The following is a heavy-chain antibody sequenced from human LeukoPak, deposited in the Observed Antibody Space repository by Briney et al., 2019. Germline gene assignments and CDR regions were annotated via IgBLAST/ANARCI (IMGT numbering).Heavy chain of an antibody. CDR2: ISAYNGNT. J-gene: IGHJ5*02. D-gene: IGHD3-22*01. V-gene: IGHV1-18*01. CDR1: GGTFSSYG. Sequence: EASVKVSCKASGGTFSSYGISWVRQAPGQGLEWMGWISAYNGNTNYAQKLQGRVTMTTDTSTSTAYMELRSLRSDDTAVYYCARDLRSGYLGTWGQGTLVTVSS. CDR3: ARDLRSGYLGT.